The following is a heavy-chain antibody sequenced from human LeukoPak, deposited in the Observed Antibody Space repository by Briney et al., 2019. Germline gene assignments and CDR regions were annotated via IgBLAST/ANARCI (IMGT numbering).Heavy chain of an antibody. Sequence: SETLSLTXAVYGGSFSGYYWSWIRQPPGKGLEWIGEINHSGSTNYNPSLKSRVTISVDTSKNQFSLKLSSVTAADTAVYYCARGRRYYYGSGPFDYWGQGTLVTVSS. V-gene: IGHV4-34*01. CDR3: ARGRRYYYGSGPFDY. CDR1: GGSFSGYY. J-gene: IGHJ4*02. D-gene: IGHD3-10*01. CDR2: INHSGST.